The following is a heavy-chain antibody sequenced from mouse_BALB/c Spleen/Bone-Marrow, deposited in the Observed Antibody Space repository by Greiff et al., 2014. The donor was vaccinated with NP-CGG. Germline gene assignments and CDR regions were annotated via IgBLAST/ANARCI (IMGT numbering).Heavy chain of an antibody. D-gene: IGHD2-4*01. CDR1: GYSFTGYY. CDR2: ISCYNGAT. V-gene: IGHV1S34*01. J-gene: IGHJ3*01. CDR3: ASPIYYDSWFAY. Sequence: LVKTGASVKISCKASGYSFTGYYMHWVKQSHGKSLEWIGYISCYNGATSYNQKFKGKATFTVDTSSSTAYMQFNSLTSEDSAVYYCASPIYYDSWFAYWGQGTLVTVSA.